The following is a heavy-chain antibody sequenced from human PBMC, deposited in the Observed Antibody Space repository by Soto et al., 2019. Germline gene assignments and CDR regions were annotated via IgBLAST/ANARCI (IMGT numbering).Heavy chain of an antibody. CDR3: AREEPGIAAARTGTPGGNWFDP. J-gene: IGHJ5*02. D-gene: IGHD6-13*01. V-gene: IGHV6-1*01. CDR1: GDSVSSNSAA. CDR2: TYYRSKWYN. Sequence: AQTLSLTCAISGDSVSSNSAAWNWIRQSPSRGLEWLGRTYYRSKWYNDYAVSVKSRITINPDTSKNQFSLQLNSVTPEDTAVYYCAREEPGIAAARTGTPGGNWFDPWGQGPLVTVSS.